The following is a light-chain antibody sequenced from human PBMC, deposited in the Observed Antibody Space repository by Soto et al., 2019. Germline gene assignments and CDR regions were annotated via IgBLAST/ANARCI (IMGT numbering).Light chain of an antibody. CDR2: DAS. Sequence: EIVMTQSPAPLSLSPGERATLSCRASQSVSGYLAWYQQKPGQAPRLLIYDASTRDTGIPARFSGSGSGTEFTLTISSLQSEDFAVYFCQQYNNWPRTFGQGTKLEIK. J-gene: IGKJ2*01. V-gene: IGKV3-15*01. CDR3: QQYNNWPRT. CDR1: QSVSGY.